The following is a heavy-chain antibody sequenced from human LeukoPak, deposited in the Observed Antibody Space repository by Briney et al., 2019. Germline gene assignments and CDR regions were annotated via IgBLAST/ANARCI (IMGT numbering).Heavy chain of an antibody. CDR1: GGSFSGYY. CDR3: ARDPRTSAGPTVGFDS. D-gene: IGHD6-13*01. V-gene: IGHV4-34*01. CDR2: INHSGST. Sequence: SETLSLTCAVYGGSFSGYYWSWIRQPPGKGLEWIGEINHSGSTNYNPSPKSRVTISVDTSKNQFSLKLSSVTAADTAVYYCARDPRTSAGPTVGFDSWGQGTLLTVSS. J-gene: IGHJ4*02.